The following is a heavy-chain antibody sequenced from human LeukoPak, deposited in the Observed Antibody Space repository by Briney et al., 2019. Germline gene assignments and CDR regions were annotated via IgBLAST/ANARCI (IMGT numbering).Heavy chain of an antibody. Sequence: GESLKISCEAVGYRFTNHWIGWVRQRPGEGLEWMGIINLGDSETHYTPSFQDQVTFSLDKSTNTAYLQWRTLKASDTAMYYCARRPYSGSPNWFDPWGRGTLVTVSS. V-gene: IGHV5-51*01. J-gene: IGHJ5*01. CDR1: GYRFTNHW. D-gene: IGHD1-26*01. CDR3: ARRPYSGSPNWFDP. CDR2: INLGDSET.